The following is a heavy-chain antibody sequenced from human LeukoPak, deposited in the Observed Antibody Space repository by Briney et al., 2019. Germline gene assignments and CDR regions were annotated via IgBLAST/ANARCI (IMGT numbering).Heavy chain of an antibody. D-gene: IGHD6-19*01. Sequence: GGSLRLSCAAPGFIFNNYGMHWVRQAPGKGLEWVAVVSFDGSNNYYADSVKGRFTISRDNSKNTLYLQMNSLRAEDTAVYSCAKGLGQWLVIFDSWGQGTLVTVSS. CDR3: AKGLGQWLVIFDS. CDR1: GFIFNNYG. CDR2: VSFDGSNN. V-gene: IGHV3-30*18. J-gene: IGHJ4*02.